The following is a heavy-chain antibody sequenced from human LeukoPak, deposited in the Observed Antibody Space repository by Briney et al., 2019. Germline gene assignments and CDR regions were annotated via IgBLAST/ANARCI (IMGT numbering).Heavy chain of an antibody. CDR1: GDSFSGRSYY. V-gene: IGHV4-39*07. CDR2: IYYSGST. CDR3: ARDYGGNLDY. J-gene: IGHJ4*02. Sequence: SETRSLTCIVSGDSFSGRSYYWGGFRQPPGRGLEWIGSIYYSGSTYYNPSLKSRVTISVDTSKKQFSLKLSSVTAADTAVYYCARDYGGNLDYWGQGTLVTVSS. D-gene: IGHD4-23*01.